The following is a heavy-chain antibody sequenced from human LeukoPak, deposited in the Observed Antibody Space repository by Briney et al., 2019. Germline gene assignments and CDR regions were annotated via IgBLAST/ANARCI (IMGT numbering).Heavy chain of an antibody. CDR2: INPNSGGT. J-gene: IGHJ4*02. V-gene: IGHV1-2*02. D-gene: IGHD3-10*01. CDR1: GYTFTRYY. Sequence: ASVKVSCKAFGYTFTRYYMHWVRQAPGQGLEWMGWINPNSGGTNYAQKFQGRVTMTRDTSISTAYMGLSRLRSDDTAVYYCARGLGLWFGDPLDGYWGQGTLVTVSS. CDR3: ARGLGLWFGDPLDGY.